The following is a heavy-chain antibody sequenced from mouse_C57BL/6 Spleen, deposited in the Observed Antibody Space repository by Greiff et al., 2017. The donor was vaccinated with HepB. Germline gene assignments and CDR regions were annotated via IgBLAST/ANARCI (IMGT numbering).Heavy chain of an antibody. D-gene: IGHD1-1*01. Sequence: QVQLQQSGAELVRPGTSVKVSCKASGYAFTNYLIEWVKQRPGQGLEWIGVINPGSGGTNYNEKFKGKATLTADKSSSTAYMQLSSLTTEDSAIYYCARSKFLNYYGSSYGGYFDVWGTGTTVTVSS. J-gene: IGHJ1*03. CDR3: ARSKFLNYYGSSYGGYFDV. CDR1: GYAFTNYL. V-gene: IGHV1-54*01. CDR2: INPGSGGT.